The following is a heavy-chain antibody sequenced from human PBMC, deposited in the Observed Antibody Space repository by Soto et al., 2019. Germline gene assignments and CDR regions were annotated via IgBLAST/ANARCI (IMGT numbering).Heavy chain of an antibody. V-gene: IGHV4-59*01. CDR3: ARGLRDSSGYHDDFDI. J-gene: IGHJ3*02. CDR1: GGSISSYY. Sequence: SETLSLTCTVSGGSISSYYWSWIRQPPGKGLEWIGYIYYSGSTNYNPSLKSRVTISVDTSKNQFSQKLSSVTAADTAVYYCARGLRDSSGYHDDFDIWGKRTMVTVSS. CDR2: IYYSGST. D-gene: IGHD3-22*01.